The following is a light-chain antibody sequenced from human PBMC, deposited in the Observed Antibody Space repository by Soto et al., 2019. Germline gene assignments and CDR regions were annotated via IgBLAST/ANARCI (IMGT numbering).Light chain of an antibody. J-gene: IGKJ1*01. Sequence: EIVLSQSPGTLSLSPGERATLSGRASQSVSSSYLAWYQQKPGQAPRLLIYGASSRATGIPDRFSGSGSGTDFTLTISRLEPQDFAVYYCQQYGSSPTFGQGTKVDIK. CDR2: GAS. CDR1: QSVSSSY. CDR3: QQYGSSPT. V-gene: IGKV3-20*01.